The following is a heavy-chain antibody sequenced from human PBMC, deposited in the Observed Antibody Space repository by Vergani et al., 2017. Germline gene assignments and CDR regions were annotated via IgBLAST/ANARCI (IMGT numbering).Heavy chain of an antibody. Sequence: EVQLVESGGGLVQPGRSLRLSCAASGFTFDDYAMHWVRQAPGKGLEWVSGISWNSGSIGYADSVKGRFTISRDNAKNSLYLQMNSLRAEDTALYYCAREIQHAVAGTRWFDPWGQGTLVTVSS. CDR1: GFTFDDYA. V-gene: IGHV3-9*01. D-gene: IGHD6-19*01. J-gene: IGHJ5*02. CDR2: ISWNSGSI. CDR3: AREIQHAVAGTRWFDP.